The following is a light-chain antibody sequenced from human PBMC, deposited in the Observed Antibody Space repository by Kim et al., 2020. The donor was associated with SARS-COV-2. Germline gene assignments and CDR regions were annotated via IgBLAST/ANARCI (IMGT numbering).Light chain of an antibody. CDR2: GAN. CDR1: QSVSCN. CDR3: QQYNHWPPIT. Sequence: SPGQRAPLSCRTSQSVSCNIAWYQQKPGQAPRLLLYGANTRATGIAARFSGSGSGTEFTLTISSLQSEDFAVYYCQQYNHWPPITFGQGTRLEIK. V-gene: IGKV3-15*01. J-gene: IGKJ5*01.